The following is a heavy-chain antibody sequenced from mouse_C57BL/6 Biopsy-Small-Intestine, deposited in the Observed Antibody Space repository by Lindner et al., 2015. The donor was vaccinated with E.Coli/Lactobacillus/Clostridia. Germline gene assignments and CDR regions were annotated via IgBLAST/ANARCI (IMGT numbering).Heavy chain of an antibody. D-gene: IGHD2-3*01. V-gene: IGHV5-17*01. CDR1: GFTFSDYG. J-gene: IGHJ3*01. Sequence: VQLQESGGGLVKPGGSLKLSCAASGFTFSDYGMHWVRQAPEKGLEWVAYISSGSSTIYYADTVKGRFTISRDNAKNALFLQMTSLRSEDTAMYYCARPGGYYAWFAYWGQGTLVTASA. CDR2: ISSGSSTI. CDR3: ARPGGYYAWFAY.